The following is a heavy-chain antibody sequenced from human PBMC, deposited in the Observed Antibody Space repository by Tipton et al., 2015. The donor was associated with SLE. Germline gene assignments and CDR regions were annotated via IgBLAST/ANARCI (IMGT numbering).Heavy chain of an antibody. J-gene: IGHJ5*02. CDR1: GGSFSGYY. V-gene: IGHV4-34*01. Sequence: TLSLTCAVYGGSFSGYYCSWIRQPPGKGLEWIGEINHSGSTNYNPSPKSRVTISVDTSKNQFSLKLSSVTAADTAVYYCARGGAGYPAAFDPWGRGTLVTVSS. D-gene: IGHD5-12*01. CDR3: ARGGAGYPAAFDP. CDR2: INHSGST.